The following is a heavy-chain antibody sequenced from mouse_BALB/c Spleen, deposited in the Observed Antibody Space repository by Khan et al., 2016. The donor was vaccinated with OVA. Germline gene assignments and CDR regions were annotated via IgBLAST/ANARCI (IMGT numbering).Heavy chain of an antibody. V-gene: IGHV3-2*02. D-gene: IGHD2-3*01. CDR1: GYSITSGYG. J-gene: IGHJ4*01. CDR3: ARDGSRYNYAMDY. CDR2: ISYSGST. Sequence: EVKLLESGPGLVKPSQSLSLTCTVTGYSITSGYGWNWIRQFPGNKLEWMGYISYSGSTNYNPALKSRISITRDTSKNQFFLQLNSVTTEDTATYYCARDGSRYNYAMDYWGQGTSVTVSS.